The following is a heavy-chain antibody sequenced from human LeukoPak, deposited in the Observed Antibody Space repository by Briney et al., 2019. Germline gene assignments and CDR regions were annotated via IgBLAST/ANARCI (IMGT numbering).Heavy chain of an antibody. CDR3: ARVSSGYDFFYYYYYYMDV. CDR2: INHSGST. J-gene: IGHJ6*03. V-gene: IGHV4-34*01. Sequence: SETLSLTCAVYGGSFSGYYWSWIRQPPGKGLEWIGEINHSGSTNYNPSLKSRVTISVDTSKNQFSLKLSSVTAADTAVYYCARVSSGYDFFYYYYYYMDVWGKGTTVTVSS. CDR1: GGSFSGYY. D-gene: IGHD5-12*01.